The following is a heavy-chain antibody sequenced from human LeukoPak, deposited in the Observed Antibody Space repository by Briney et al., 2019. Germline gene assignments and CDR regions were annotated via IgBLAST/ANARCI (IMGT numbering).Heavy chain of an antibody. V-gene: IGHV3-30*18. CDR2: ISYDGSNK. CDR1: GFTFSNYG. CDR3: AKAEGGYYYYGMDV. Sequence: PGRSLRLSCAASGFTFSNYGMHWVRQAPGKGLEWVAVISYDGSNKYYADSVQGRFTISRDNSKNTLYLQMNSLRAEDTAVYYCAKAEGGYYYYGMDVWGQGTTVTVSS. D-gene: IGHD1-14*01. J-gene: IGHJ6*02.